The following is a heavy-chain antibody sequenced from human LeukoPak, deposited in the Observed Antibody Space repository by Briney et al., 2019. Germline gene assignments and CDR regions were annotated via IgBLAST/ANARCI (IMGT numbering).Heavy chain of an antibody. CDR1: GFTFSSYE. CDR2: ISSSGSTI. D-gene: IGHD2-2*01. CDR3: ARARYCSSTSCYVYYYYYYGMDV. J-gene: IGHJ6*02. Sequence: PGRSLRLSCAASGFTFSSYEMNWVRQAPGKGLEWVSYISSSGSTIYYADSVKGRFTISRDNAKNSLYLQMNSLRAEDTAVYYCARARYCSSTSCYVYYYYYYGMDVWGQGTTVTVSS. V-gene: IGHV3-48*03.